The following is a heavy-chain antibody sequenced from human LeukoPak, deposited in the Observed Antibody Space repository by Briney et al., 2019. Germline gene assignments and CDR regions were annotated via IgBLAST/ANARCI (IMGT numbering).Heavy chain of an antibody. V-gene: IGHV3-7*01. J-gene: IGHJ4*02. Sequence: GGSLRLSCAASGFTFSSYRMSWGRQAPRKGLEWVANIKQEGSEKYYVDSVKGRFTISRDNAKNSLYLQMNSLRAEDTAVYYCAREKSCGWLTSRYDFDFWGQGTMVTVSS. D-gene: IGHD6-19*01. CDR2: IKQEGSEK. CDR1: GFTFSSYR. CDR3: AREKSCGWLTSRYDFDF.